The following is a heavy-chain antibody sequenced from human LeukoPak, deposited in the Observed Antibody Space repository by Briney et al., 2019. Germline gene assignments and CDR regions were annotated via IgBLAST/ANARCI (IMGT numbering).Heavy chain of an antibody. Sequence: GGSLRLPCAASGFTFSSYAMSWVRQAPGKGLEWVSAISGSGGSTYYADSVKGRFTISRDNSKNTLYLQMNSLRAEDTAVYYCAKVRPGVGATSPFDYWGQGTLVTVSS. J-gene: IGHJ4*02. CDR3: AKVRPGVGATSPFDY. V-gene: IGHV3-23*01. D-gene: IGHD1-26*01. CDR1: GFTFSSYA. CDR2: ISGSGGST.